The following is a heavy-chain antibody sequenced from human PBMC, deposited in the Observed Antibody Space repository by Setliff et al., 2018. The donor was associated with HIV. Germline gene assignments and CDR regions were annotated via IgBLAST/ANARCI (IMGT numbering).Heavy chain of an antibody. D-gene: IGHD3-10*01. V-gene: IGHV4-4*08. CDR1: GGSISSYY. CDR2: IYTSGST. J-gene: IGHJ6*03. CDR3: ARGVNTGGDHYYCYYMDV. Sequence: SETLSLTCTVSGGSISSYYWSWIRQPPGKGLEWIGYIYTSGSTHYNPSLKSRVTISVDTSKKQFSLKLSSVTAADTAVYYCARGVNTGGDHYYCYYMDVWGKGTTVTVSS.